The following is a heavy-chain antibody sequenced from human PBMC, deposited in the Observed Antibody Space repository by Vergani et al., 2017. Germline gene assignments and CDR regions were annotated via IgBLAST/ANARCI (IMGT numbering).Heavy chain of an antibody. Sequence: VQLQESGPGLVKPPGTLSLTCAVSGVSIKSGFWWNWVRQPPGKGLEWIGYIYYSGSTNYNPSLKSRVTISVDTSKNQFSLKLSSVTAADTAVYYCARNPYCGGDCYSDAFDIWGQGTMVTVSS. CDR2: IYYSGST. CDR3: ARNPYCGGDCYSDAFDI. CDR1: GVSIKSGFW. J-gene: IGHJ3*02. D-gene: IGHD2-21*02. V-gene: IGHV4-4*03.